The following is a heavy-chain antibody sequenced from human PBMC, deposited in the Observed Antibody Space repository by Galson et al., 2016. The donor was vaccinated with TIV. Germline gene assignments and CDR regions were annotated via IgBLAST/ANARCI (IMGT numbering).Heavy chain of an antibody. CDR1: GYTFSDYY. CDR2: INPNTGGT. D-gene: IGHD3-10*01. V-gene: IGHV1-2*02. CDR3: ARGYGSDPDY. Sequence: SVKVSCKASGYTFSDYYVHWVRQAPGQGLEWMGWINPNTGGTIYAQKFQGRVTMTRDTTITTVYMDVSGLRHDDTAVYYCARGYGSDPDYWGQGTLVTVSS. J-gene: IGHJ4*02.